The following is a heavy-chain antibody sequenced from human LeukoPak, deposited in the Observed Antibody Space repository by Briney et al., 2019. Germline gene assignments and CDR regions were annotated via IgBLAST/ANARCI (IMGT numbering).Heavy chain of an antibody. CDR2: IGASDGYT. CDR1: GFSLSTFA. J-gene: IGHJ4*01. CDR3: ARAPVVSCRGAFCYPLDY. V-gene: IGHV3-23*01. Sequence: PGGSLRLSCVASGFSLSTFAMSWVRQSPEKGLEWVSAIGASDGYTYHADSVKGRFTMSRDISRNTVYLQMNSLRVDDTAVYFCARAPVVSCRGAFCYPLDYWGHGTLITVSS. D-gene: IGHD2-15*01.